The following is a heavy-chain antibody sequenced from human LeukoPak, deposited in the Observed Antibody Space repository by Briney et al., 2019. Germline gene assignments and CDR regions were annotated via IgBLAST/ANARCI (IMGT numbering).Heavy chain of an antibody. Sequence: ASVKVSCKASGYTXTSXYMHWVRQAPGXXLXXXGIINPSGGITSYAQNFQGRVTMTRDTSTSTVYMELSSLTSEDTAVYYCARRGFYYDSSASYIDYWGQGTLVTVSS. CDR1: GYTXTSXY. D-gene: IGHD3-22*01. V-gene: IGHV1-46*01. CDR2: INPSGGIT. J-gene: IGHJ4*02. CDR3: ARRGFYYDSSASYIDY.